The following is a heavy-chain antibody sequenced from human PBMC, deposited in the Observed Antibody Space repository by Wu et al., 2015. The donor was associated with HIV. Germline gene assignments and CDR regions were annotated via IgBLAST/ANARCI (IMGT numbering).Heavy chain of an antibody. D-gene: IGHD4-23*01. CDR3: ARGGVYGVNVGDYSYYYYIDV. V-gene: IGHV1-18*04. Sequence: QVQLVQSGAEVKKPGASVKVSCKASGYTFTGYYIHWVRQAPGQGLEWMGWISAYSGNTKYAQKLQGRVTMTTDTSTSSAYMELRSLRSDDTAVYYCARGGVYGVNVGDYSYYYYIDVWGKGTTVTVSS. CDR2: ISAYSGNT. CDR1: GYTFTGYY. J-gene: IGHJ6*03.